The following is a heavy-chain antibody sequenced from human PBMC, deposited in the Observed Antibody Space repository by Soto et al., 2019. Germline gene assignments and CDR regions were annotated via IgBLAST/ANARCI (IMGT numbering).Heavy chain of an antibody. CDR3: ARGYSNSPDF. CDR2: ISVSNGNT. CDR1: GYPFTSYG. V-gene: IGHV1-18*01. J-gene: IGHJ4*02. D-gene: IGHD6-13*01. Sequence: QVQLVQPGEEVKKPGASVKVSCKPSGYPFTSYGITWVRQAPGQGLEWMGWISVSNGNTNYAQNLQGRVTMTADTSTSTAYMELRSLRSDDTALYYCARGYSNSPDFWGQGTLVTVSS.